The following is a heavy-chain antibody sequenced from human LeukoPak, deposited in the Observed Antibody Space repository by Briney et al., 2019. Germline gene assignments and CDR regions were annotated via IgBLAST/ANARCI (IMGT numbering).Heavy chain of an antibody. CDR3: AKDARRTSVWYFFDY. V-gene: IGHV3-23*01. J-gene: IGHJ4*02. CDR1: GFAFSNQA. CDR2: ISDSGDIT. Sequence: PGGSLRLSCAASGFAFSNQAMGCVRQASGKGLEWVSVISDSGDITYYADSVKGRFTISRDNSKNTLFLQMNSLRAEDTAVYYCAKDARRTSVWYFFDYWGQGTLVTVSS. D-gene: IGHD6-19*01.